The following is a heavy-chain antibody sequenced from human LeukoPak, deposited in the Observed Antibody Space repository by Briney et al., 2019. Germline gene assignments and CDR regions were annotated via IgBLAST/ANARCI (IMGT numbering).Heavy chain of an antibody. J-gene: IGHJ6*03. CDR1: GFTFSGYA. CDR2: ISGSGGST. Sequence: GGSLRLSCAASGFTFSGYAMSWVRQAPGKGLEWVSAISGSGGSTYYADSVKGRFTISRDNSKNTLYLQMNSLRAEDTAVYYCAKVWSDENYYYYYMDVWGKGTTVTVSS. D-gene: IGHD3-3*01. CDR3: AKVWSDENYYYYYMDV. V-gene: IGHV3-23*01.